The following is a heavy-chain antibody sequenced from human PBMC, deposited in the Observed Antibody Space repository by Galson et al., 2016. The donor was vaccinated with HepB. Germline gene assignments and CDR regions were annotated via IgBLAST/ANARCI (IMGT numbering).Heavy chain of an antibody. V-gene: IGHV3-48*01. D-gene: IGHD3-3*01. Sequence: LRLSCAASGFTFSSYSMNWVRQAPGKGLEWVSYISSSSSTIYYADSVKGRFTISRDNAKNSLYLQMNSLRAEDTAVYYCARDQYDFWSGYYTRGGYYGMDVWGKGTTVTVSS. CDR3: ARDQYDFWSGYYTRGGYYGMDV. J-gene: IGHJ6*04. CDR1: GFTFSSYS. CDR2: ISSSSSTI.